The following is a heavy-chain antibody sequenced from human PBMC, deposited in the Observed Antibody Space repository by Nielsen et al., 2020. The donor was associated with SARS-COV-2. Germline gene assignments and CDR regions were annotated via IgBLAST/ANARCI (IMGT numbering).Heavy chain of an antibody. D-gene: IGHD3-3*01. CDR3: ARGSAIFGVVTAD. CDR1: GGSISSYY. Sequence: SETLSLTCTVSGGSISSYYWSWIRQPPGKGLEWIGYIYYSGSTYYNPSLKSRVTISVDTSKNQFSLKLSSVTAADTAVYYCARGSAIFGVVTADWGQGTLVTVS. V-gene: IGHV4-59*08. CDR2: IYYSGST. J-gene: IGHJ4*02.